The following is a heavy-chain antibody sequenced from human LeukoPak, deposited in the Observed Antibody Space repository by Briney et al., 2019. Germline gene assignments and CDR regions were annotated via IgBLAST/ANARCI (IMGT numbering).Heavy chain of an antibody. CDR1: GFTVSNNY. V-gene: IGHV3-53*01. J-gene: IGHJ4*02. D-gene: IGHD5-12*01. CDR2: IHSGGTT. CDR3: ARDSDSGYGPFAS. Sequence: GGSLRLSCAASGFTVSNNYKSWVLQAPGKGLEWVSVIHSGGTTNYADSVQGRFTISRDNSKTTVYLHMNSLRAEDTAVYYCARDSDSGYGPFASWGQGTLVTVSS.